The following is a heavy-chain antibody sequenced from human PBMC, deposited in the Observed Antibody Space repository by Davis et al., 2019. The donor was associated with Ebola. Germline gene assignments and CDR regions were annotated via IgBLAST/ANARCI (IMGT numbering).Heavy chain of an antibody. CDR3: ARGNYGDYIVLYYYNMDV. V-gene: IGHV4-59*01. CDR2: RYNSGST. CDR1: GASISSYY. J-gene: IGHJ6*02. D-gene: IGHD4-17*01. Sequence: SETLSLTCSVSGASISSYYWSWIRQAPGKGLEWIGFRYNSGSTNHNPSLQSRVTMSVDTSKNQFSLKLSSVTAADTAVYYCARGNYGDYIVLYYYNMDVWGQGTPVTVSS.